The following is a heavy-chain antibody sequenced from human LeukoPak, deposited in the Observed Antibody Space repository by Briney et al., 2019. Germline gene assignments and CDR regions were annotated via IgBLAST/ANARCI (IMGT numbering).Heavy chain of an antibody. J-gene: IGHJ4*02. Sequence: ASVKVSCKASGYTFTSYGISWVRQAPGQGLEWMGWISAYNGNTNYAQKLQGRVTMTTDTSTSTAYMELRSLRSDDTAVYYCARTGPGTRYYDILTGYYEPVPYFDYWGQGTLVTVSS. D-gene: IGHD3-9*01. CDR2: ISAYNGNT. V-gene: IGHV1-18*01. CDR1: GYTFTSYG. CDR3: ARTGPGTRYYDILTGYYEPVPYFDY.